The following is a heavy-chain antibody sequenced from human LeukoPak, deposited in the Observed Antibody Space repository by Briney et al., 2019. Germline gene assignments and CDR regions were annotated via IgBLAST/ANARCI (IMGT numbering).Heavy chain of an antibody. Sequence: GGSLRLSCAASGSTFSSFAMTWVRQAPGTGLEWVSTLRSNGDTAYNADSVKGRFTISRDNSKNTVYLQMNILRVEDTAIYYCARGQELDDGVFDSWGQGTLVTVSA. CDR2: LRSNGDTA. J-gene: IGHJ4*02. D-gene: IGHD1-1*01. CDR1: GSTFSSFA. CDR3: ARGQELDDGVFDS. V-gene: IGHV3-23*01.